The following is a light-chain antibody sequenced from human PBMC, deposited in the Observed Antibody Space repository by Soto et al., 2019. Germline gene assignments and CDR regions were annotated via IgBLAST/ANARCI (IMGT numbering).Light chain of an antibody. J-gene: IGLJ2*01. CDR3: SSYAGSSNFVV. Sequence: QSALTQPPSASGSPGQSVTISCTGTSGDVGGYNYVSWYQQHPGKAPKLMIYEVSKRPSGVPDRFSGSKSDNTASLTVSGLQAEDEADYYCSSYAGSSNFVVFGGGTKLTVL. CDR1: SGDVGGYNY. V-gene: IGLV2-8*01. CDR2: EVS.